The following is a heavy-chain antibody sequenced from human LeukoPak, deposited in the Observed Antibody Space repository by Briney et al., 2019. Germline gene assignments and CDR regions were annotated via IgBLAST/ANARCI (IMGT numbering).Heavy chain of an antibody. CDR2: IYYSGST. CDR3: ARGGMVVATIGWFDP. V-gene: IGHV4-39*07. J-gene: IGHJ5*02. D-gene: IGHD5-12*01. Sequence: SSQTLSLTCTVSGGSISSGGYYWSWVRQHPGKGLEWIGSIYYSGSTYYNPSLKSRVTISVDTSKNQFSLKLSSVTAADTAVYYCARGGMVVATIGWFDPWGQGTLVTVSS. CDR1: GGSISSGGYY.